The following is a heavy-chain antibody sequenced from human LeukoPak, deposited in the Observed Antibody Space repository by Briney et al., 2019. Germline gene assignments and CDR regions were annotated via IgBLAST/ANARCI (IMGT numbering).Heavy chain of an antibody. Sequence: SETLSLTCTVSGYSISSGGYYWSWIRQPPGKGLEWIGYIYHSGSTYYNPSLKSRVTISVDRSKNQFSLKLSSVTAADTAVYYCASRSPHFDYWGQGILVTVSS. CDR2: IYHSGST. D-gene: IGHD3-3*01. CDR3: ASRSPHFDY. V-gene: IGHV4-30-2*01. CDR1: GYSISSGGYY. J-gene: IGHJ4*02.